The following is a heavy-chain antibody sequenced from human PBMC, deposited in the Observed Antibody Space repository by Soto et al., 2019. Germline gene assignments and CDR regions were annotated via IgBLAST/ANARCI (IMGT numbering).Heavy chain of an antibody. CDR1: GDTLTELS. D-gene: IGHD2-15*01. J-gene: IGHJ4*02. V-gene: IGHV1-24*01. CDR2: FDPEDDEI. CDR3: ATERLGFCYSDNCYRHYFDS. Sequence: ASVKVSCKVSGDTLTELSIHWVRQAPGKGLEWMGRFDPEDDEIVYAQKFQGRVTMTEDTSTDTSYMEVTSLTSEDTAVYYCATERLGFCYSDNCYRHYFDSWGQGTLVTVSS.